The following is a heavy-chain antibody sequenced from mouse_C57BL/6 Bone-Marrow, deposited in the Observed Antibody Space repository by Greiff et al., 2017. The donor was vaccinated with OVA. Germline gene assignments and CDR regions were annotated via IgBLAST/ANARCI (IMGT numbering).Heavy chain of an antibody. Sequence: VQLQQSGPELVKPGASVKISCKASGYAFSSSWMNWVKQRPGKGLEWIGRIYPGDGDTNYNGKFKGKATLTADKSSSTAYMQLSSLTSEDSAVYFCARGKPYYYGYYFDYWGQGTTLTVSS. CDR3: ARGKPYYYGYYFDY. CDR2: IYPGDGDT. V-gene: IGHV1-82*01. J-gene: IGHJ2*01. D-gene: IGHD1-1*01. CDR1: GYAFSSSW.